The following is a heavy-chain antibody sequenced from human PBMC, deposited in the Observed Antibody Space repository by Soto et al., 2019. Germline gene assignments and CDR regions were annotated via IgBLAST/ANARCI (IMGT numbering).Heavy chain of an antibody. CDR1: GGTFSTYA. CDR2: IIPMFGTA. Sequence: QVQLVQSGAEVKKPESSVKVSCQAPGGTFSTYAISWVRQAPGQGLEWMGGIIPMFGTANYAQRFQDRVTITADESTNTVYRELSSLRSEDTAVYFCASGIQLWLRRINNGDSGWGQGTLVTVSS. V-gene: IGHV1-69*12. CDR3: ASGIQLWLRRINNGDSG. D-gene: IGHD5-18*01. J-gene: IGHJ4*02.